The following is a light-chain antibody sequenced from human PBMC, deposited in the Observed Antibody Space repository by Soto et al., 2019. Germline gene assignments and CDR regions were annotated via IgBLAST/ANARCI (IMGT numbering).Light chain of an antibody. CDR2: GAS. V-gene: IGKV3-15*01. Sequence: EIVMTQSPATLSVSPGEGATLSCRASQSVRSNLAWYQQIPGQPPRLLIYGASTRATGIPARFSGSGSGTEFTLTISSLEPEDFAVYYCQQRSNWPITFGQGTRLEIK. CDR3: QQRSNWPIT. J-gene: IGKJ5*01. CDR1: QSVRSN.